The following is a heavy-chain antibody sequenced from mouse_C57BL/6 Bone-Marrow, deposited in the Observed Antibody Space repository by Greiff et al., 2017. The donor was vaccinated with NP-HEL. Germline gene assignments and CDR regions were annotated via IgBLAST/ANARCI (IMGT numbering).Heavy chain of an antibody. J-gene: IGHJ3*01. CDR2: ISGGGGNT. D-gene: IGHD2-3*01. Sequence: DVKLVESGGGLVKPGGSLKLSCAASGFTFSSYTMSWVRQTPEKRLEWVATISGGGGNTYYPDSVKGRFTISRDNAKNTLYLQMSSLRSEDTALYYCARRGGADGYPFAYWGQGTLVTVSA. V-gene: IGHV5-9*01. CDR3: ARRGGADGYPFAY. CDR1: GFTFSSYT.